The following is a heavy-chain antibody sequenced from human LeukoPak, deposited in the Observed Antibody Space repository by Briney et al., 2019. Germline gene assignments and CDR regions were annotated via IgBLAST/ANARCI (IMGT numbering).Heavy chain of an antibody. CDR2: IRYDGSNK. Sequence: PGRSLRLSCAASGFTFSSYGMHWVRQAPGKGLEWVAFIRYDGSNKYYADSVKGRFTISRDNSKNTLYLQMNSLRAEDTAVYYCAKDRSGSYDAFNIWGQGTMVTVSS. D-gene: IGHD1-26*01. J-gene: IGHJ3*02. CDR3: AKDRSGSYDAFNI. V-gene: IGHV3-30*02. CDR1: GFTFSSYG.